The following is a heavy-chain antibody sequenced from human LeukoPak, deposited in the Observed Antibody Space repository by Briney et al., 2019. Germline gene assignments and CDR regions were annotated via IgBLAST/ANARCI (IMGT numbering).Heavy chain of an antibody. CDR3: ARSVGGSSRAPCSSTSCLHYYYYYMDV. D-gene: IGHD2-2*01. V-gene: IGHV4-30-4*08. J-gene: IGHJ6*03. Sequence: SETLSLTCTVSGGSISSGDYYWSWIRQPPGKGLEWIGYIYYSGSTYYNPSLKSRVTISVDTSKNQFSLKLSSVTAADTAVYYCARSVGGSSRAPCSSTSCLHYYYYYMDVWGEGTTVTVSS. CDR2: IYYSGST. CDR1: GGSISSGDYY.